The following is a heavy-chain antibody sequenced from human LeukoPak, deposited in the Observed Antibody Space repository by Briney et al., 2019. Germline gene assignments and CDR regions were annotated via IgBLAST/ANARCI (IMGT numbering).Heavy chain of an antibody. J-gene: IGHJ3*01. Sequence: PSETLSLTCTVSGASIVSGDHYWSWIRQPPGKGPEWIGYIFHSGSTYYNPSLKSRVTISVDTSRNQFSLKLSSVTAADTAVYYCARGSDRTVSYDAFDFWGQGTMVTVSS. CDR1: GASIVSGDHY. CDR3: ARGSDRTVSYDAFDF. CDR2: IFHSGST. D-gene: IGHD2-8*02. V-gene: IGHV4-30-2*01.